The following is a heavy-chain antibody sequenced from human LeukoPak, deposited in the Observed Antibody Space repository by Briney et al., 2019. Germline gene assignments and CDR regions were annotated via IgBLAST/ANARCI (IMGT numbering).Heavy chain of an antibody. D-gene: IGHD3-10*01. J-gene: IGHJ6*03. CDR3: ARSPAMVRGWSYYYMDV. Sequence: ASVKVSCKASGYTFTSYDINWVRQATGQGLEWMGWMNPNSGNTGYAQKFQGRVTMTRNTSISTAYMELSSLRSEDTAVYYCARSPAMVRGWSYYYMDVWGKGTTVTISS. V-gene: IGHV1-8*01. CDR1: GYTFTSYD. CDR2: MNPNSGNT.